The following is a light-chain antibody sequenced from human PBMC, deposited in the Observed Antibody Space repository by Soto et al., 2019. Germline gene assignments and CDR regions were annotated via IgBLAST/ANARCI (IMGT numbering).Light chain of an antibody. CDR3: QQLNSYPQT. V-gene: IGKV1-9*01. CDR2: AAS. Sequence: DIQLTQSPSFLSASVGDRVTITCRASQGIGSYLAWYQQTPGHAPKLLIYAASSLQSGVPSRFSGSGSGTEFSLTISSLHPEDFATYYCQQLNSYPQTFGQGTRLEIK. CDR1: QGIGSY. J-gene: IGKJ5*01.